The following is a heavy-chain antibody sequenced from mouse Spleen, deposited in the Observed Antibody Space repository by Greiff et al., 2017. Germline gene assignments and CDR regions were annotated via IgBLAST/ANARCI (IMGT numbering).Heavy chain of an antibody. J-gene: IGHJ4*01. D-gene: IGHD1-1*01. CDR3: ARGLLGYAMDY. V-gene: IGHV3-1*01. CDR2: ISYSGST. CDR1: GYSITSGYD. Sequence: DVQLQESGPGMVKPSQSLSLTCTVTGYSITSGYDWHWIRHFPGNKLEWMGYISYSGSTNYNPSLKSRISITHDTSKNHFFLKLNSVTTEDTATYYCARGLLGYAMDYWGQGTSVTVSS.